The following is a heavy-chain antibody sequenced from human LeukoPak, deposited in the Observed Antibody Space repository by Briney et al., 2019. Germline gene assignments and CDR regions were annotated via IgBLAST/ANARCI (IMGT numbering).Heavy chain of an antibody. CDR1: GYTFATYG. V-gene: IGHV1-18*01. CDR3: ARDNSVGDYAWWFDP. J-gene: IGHJ5*02. CDR2: INPYNGNT. Sequence: ASVKVSCKTSGYTFATYGIGWVRQAPGEGLEWMGWINPYNGNTNYAQKVQGRVTMTRDMSTSTDYMELSSLRSEDTAVYYCARDNSVGDYAWWFDPWGQGTLVTVSS. D-gene: IGHD1-26*01.